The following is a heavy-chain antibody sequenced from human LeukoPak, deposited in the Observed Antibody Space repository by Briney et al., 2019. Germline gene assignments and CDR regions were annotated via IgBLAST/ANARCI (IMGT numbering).Heavy chain of an antibody. Sequence: GGSLRLSCAASGFTFSSYSMNWVRQAPGKGLEWVSSISSSSSYIYYADSVKGRFTISRDNAKNSLYLQMNSLRAEDTAVYYCARDVQAVSLFGVVWDAFDIWGQGTMVTVSS. CDR1: GFTFSSYS. V-gene: IGHV3-21*01. CDR3: ARDVQAVSLFGVVWDAFDI. CDR2: ISSSSSYI. D-gene: IGHD3-3*01. J-gene: IGHJ3*02.